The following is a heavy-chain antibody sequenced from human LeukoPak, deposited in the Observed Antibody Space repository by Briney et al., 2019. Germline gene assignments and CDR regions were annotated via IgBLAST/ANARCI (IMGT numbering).Heavy chain of an antibody. D-gene: IGHD2-8*02. CDR3: ARDPAKGIPWWYNWFDP. V-gene: IGHV1-18*01. J-gene: IGHJ5*02. CDR1: GYTFTSYG. CDR2: ISAYNGNT. Sequence: GASVKVSCKASGYTFTSYGISWVRQAPGQGLEWMGWISAYNGNTNYAQKLQGRVTMTTDTSTSTAYMELRSLRSDDTAVYYCARDPAKGIPWWYNWFDPWGQGTLVTVSS.